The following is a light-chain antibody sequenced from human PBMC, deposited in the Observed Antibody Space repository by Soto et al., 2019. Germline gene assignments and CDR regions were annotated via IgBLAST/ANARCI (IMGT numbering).Light chain of an antibody. V-gene: IGKV3-20*01. CDR2: GAS. J-gene: IGKJ1*01. CDR3: HHYVGSPWT. CDR1: QSVNSF. Sequence: EIVLTQSPGTLSLSPGERATLSCRARQSVNSFLAWFQQKPGQAPRLLIYGASSRATGVPDRFSGSGSETDFTLTITRLEPEDFAVYYCHHYVGSPWTFGQGTKVENK.